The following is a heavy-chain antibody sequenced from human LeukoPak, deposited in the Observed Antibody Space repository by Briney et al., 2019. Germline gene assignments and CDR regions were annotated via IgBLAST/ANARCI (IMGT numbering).Heavy chain of an antibody. CDR3: ARVTGYMIEDYFDY. CDR2: IYYSGST. D-gene: IGHD3-22*01. CDR1: GGSISSSSYY. J-gene: IGHJ4*02. V-gene: IGHV4-39*07. Sequence: SETLSLTCTVSGGSISSSSYYWGWIRQPPGKGLEWIGSIYYSGSTYYNPSLKSRVTMSVDTSKNQFSLKLSSVTAADTAVYYCARVTGYMIEDYFDYWGQGTLVTVSS.